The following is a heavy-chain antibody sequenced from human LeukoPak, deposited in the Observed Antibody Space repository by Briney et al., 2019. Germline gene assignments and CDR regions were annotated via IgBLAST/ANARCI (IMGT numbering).Heavy chain of an antibody. CDR2: INPNSGGT. CDR3: ARDYDILTGYYMDDAFDI. CDR1: GYTFTGYY. V-gene: IGHV1-2*02. Sequence: ASVKVSCKASGYTFTGYYMHWVRQAPGQGLEWMGWINPNSGGTNYAQKLQGRVTMTTDTSTSTAYMELRSLRSDDTAVYYCARDYDILTGYYMDDAFDIWGQGTMVTVSS. D-gene: IGHD3-9*01. J-gene: IGHJ3*02.